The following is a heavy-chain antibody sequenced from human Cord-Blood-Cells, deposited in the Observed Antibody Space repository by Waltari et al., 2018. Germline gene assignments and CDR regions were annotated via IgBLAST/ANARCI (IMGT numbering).Heavy chain of an antibody. CDR3: AREGYDILTGYYYFDY. D-gene: IGHD3-9*01. V-gene: IGHV3-53*01. CDR2: IYSGGST. CDR1: GFTVSSNY. Sequence: EVQLVESGGGLIQPGGSLILSCAASGFTVSSNYMSWVRQAPGKGLEWVSVIYSGGSTYYADSVKGRFTISRDNSKNTLYLQMNSLRAEDTAVYYCAREGYDILTGYYYFDYWGQGTLVTVSS. J-gene: IGHJ4*02.